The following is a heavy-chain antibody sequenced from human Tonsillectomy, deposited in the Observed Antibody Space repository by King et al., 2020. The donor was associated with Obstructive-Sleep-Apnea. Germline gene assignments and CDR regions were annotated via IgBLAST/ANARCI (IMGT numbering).Heavy chain of an antibody. D-gene: IGHD1-14*01. V-gene: IGHV3-30*02. CDR3: AKAPRGRMDQPGY. CDR1: RFSFSSYG. CDR2: IRDDGSYQ. Sequence: VQLVESGGGVVQPGGSLRLSCAASRFSFSSYGMHWVRQAPGKGLEWVAFIRDDGSYQNYADSIKGRFTISRDNSKKTLFLQMNSLSSEDTGVYYCAKAPRGRMDQPGYWGQGTLFTVSS. J-gene: IGHJ4*02.